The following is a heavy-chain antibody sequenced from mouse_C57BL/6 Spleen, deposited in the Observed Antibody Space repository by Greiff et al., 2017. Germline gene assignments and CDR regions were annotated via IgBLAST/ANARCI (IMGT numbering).Heavy chain of an antibody. V-gene: IGHV5-9*01. CDR3: ARRASTGIFDY. J-gene: IGHJ2*01. Sequence: EVMLVESGGGLVKPGGSLKLSCAASGFTFSSYTMSWVRQTPEKRLEWVATISGGGGNTYYPDSVKGRFTISRDNAKNTLYQQMSRLRSEDAALYYCARRASTGIFDYWGQVTTLTVSS. CDR2: ISGGGGNT. CDR1: GFTFSSYT. D-gene: IGHD4-1*02.